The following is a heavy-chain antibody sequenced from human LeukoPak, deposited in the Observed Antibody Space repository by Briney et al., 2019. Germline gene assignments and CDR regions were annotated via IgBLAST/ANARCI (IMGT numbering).Heavy chain of an antibody. J-gene: IGHJ6*02. D-gene: IGHD2-8*02. CDR2: IEPTNGYT. V-gene: IGHV1-46*01. CDR1: GHTFTTFY. Sequence: GASVKVSCKTSGHTFTTFYINWARQAPGQGLEWMGLIEPTNGYTTHTQKFQGRVTMTRDTTTGTAYMELRSLSSEDTAVYYCARVMEYCTDLSCPGLDVWGRGTTVTVSS. CDR3: ARVMEYCTDLSCPGLDV.